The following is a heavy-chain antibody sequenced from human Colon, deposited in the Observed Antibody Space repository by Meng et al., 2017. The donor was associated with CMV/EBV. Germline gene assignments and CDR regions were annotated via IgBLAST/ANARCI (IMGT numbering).Heavy chain of an antibody. Sequence: GGSLRLSCAASGFTFSSYAMHWVRQAPGKGLEYVSAISSNGGSTYYADSVKGRFTISRDNSKNTLYLQMGGLRAEDMAVYYCARDVGGMDVWGQGTTVTVSS. V-gene: IGHV3-64*02. J-gene: IGHJ6*02. CDR1: GFTFSSYA. D-gene: IGHD2-15*01. CDR2: ISSNGGST. CDR3: ARDVGGMDV.